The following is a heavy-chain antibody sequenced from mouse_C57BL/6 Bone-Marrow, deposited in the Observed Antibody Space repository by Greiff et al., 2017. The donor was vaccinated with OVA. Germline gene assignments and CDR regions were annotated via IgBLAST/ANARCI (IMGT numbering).Heavy chain of an antibody. D-gene: IGHD2-3*01. J-gene: IGHJ3*01. CDR2: ISDGGSYT. CDR3: ARDIEDGYPWFAY. Sequence: DVKLVESGGGLVKPGGSLKLSCAASGFTFSSYAMSWVRQTPEKRLEWVATISDGGSYTYYPANVKGRFTISRDNAKNNLYLQMSHLKSEDTAMYYCARDIEDGYPWFAYWGQGTLVTVSA. CDR1: GFTFSSYA. V-gene: IGHV5-4*01.